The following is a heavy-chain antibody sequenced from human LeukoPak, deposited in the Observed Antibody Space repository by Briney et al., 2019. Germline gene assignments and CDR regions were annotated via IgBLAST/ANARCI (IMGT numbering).Heavy chain of an antibody. CDR2: IYSGGDT. CDR1: GFTVSSNY. CDR3: AEDGNFRVPGED. J-gene: IGHJ4*02. D-gene: IGHD3-10*01. Sequence: GGSLRLSCAASGFTVSSNYMSWVRQAPGKGLEWVSVIYSGGDTYYADSVKGRFTISRDNSKNTLYLQMNSLRAEDTAVYYCAEDGNFRVPGEDWGQGILVTVSS. V-gene: IGHV3-66*01.